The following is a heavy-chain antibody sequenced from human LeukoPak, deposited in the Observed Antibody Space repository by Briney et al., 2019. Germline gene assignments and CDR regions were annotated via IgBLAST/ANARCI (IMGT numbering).Heavy chain of an antibody. J-gene: IGHJ4*02. CDR3: QMVVAAQTSDY. CDR1: GGTFSSYA. CDR2: IIPILGIA. D-gene: IGHD2-15*01. V-gene: IGHV1-69*04. Sequence: EASVKVSCKASGGTFSSYAISWVRQAPGQGLEWMGRIIPILGIANYAQKFQGRVTITADKSTSTAYMELSSLRSEDTAVYYCQMVVAAQTSDYWGQGTPVTVSS.